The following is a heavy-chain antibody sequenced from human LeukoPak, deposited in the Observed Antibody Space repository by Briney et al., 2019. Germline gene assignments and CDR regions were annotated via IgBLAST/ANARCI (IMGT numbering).Heavy chain of an antibody. D-gene: IGHD6-6*01. J-gene: IGHJ4*02. CDR1: GFTFSSYA. CDR3: PKDDSALYYGSSSYFDY. V-gene: IGHV3-23*01. Sequence: GGPLRLSCAASGFTFSSYAMSWVRQAPGKGLEWVSAISGSGGSTYYADSVKGRFTISRDNSKNTLYLQMNSLRAEDTAVYYCPKDDSALYYGSSSYFDYWGQGTLVTVSS. CDR2: ISGSGGST.